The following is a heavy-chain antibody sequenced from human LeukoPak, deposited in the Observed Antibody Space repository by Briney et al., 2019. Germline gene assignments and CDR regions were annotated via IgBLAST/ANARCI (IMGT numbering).Heavy chain of an antibody. CDR3: ASTGLEARYSYFDN. V-gene: IGHV3-7*05. Sequence: GGSLRLSCAASGFTFSRYWMTWVRQTPGKGLEWVANIKQDGSEKYYVDSVKGRFTISRDNAKNSLYLRMNSLRAEDTAVYYCASTGLEARYSYFDNWGQGTLATVSS. CDR2: IKQDGSEK. J-gene: IGHJ4*02. D-gene: IGHD5-12*01. CDR1: GFTFSRYW.